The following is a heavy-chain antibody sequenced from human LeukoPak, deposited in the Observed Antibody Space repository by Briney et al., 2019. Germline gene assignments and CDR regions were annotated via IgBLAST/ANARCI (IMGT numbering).Heavy chain of an antibody. D-gene: IGHD2-2*01. V-gene: IGHV3-74*01. J-gene: IGHJ6*02. CDR3: ARDYQFIQEV. CDR1: GFTFSNYW. CDR2: ISTDGKST. Sequence: PGGSLRLSCVASGFTFSNYWMLWVRQAPGKGLMWVSLISTDGKSTRYAESVKDRFTISRDNAKNALYLQMDILRVEDTALYFCARDYQFIQEVWGQGTTVTVSS.